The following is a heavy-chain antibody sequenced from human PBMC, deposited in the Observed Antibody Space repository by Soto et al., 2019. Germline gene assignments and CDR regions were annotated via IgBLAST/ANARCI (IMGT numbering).Heavy chain of an antibody. Sequence: PSETLSLTCAVSGGSISSGGYSWSWIRQPPGKGLEWIGYIYHSGSTYYNPSLKSRVTISVDRSKNQFSLKLSSVTAADTAVYYCARAYCSGGSCRFDYWGQGTLVTVS. V-gene: IGHV4-30-2*01. J-gene: IGHJ4*02. CDR1: GGSISSGGYS. D-gene: IGHD2-15*01. CDR2: IYHSGST. CDR3: ARAYCSGGSCRFDY.